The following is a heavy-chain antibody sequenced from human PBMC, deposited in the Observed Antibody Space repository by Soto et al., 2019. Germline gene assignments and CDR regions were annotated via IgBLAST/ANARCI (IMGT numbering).Heavy chain of an antibody. Sequence: PGGSLRLSCAASGLIFSDVWMTWVRPAPGKGLEWVGRIKTKPDDGTIDYAAPVRGRFTISRDDSKTTLYLQMTSLTPDDTGVYYCTTSTLGVDYWGPGALVTVSS. V-gene: IGHV3-15*01. J-gene: IGHJ4*02. CDR1: GLIFSDVW. CDR2: IKTKPDDGTI. D-gene: IGHD3-16*01. CDR3: TTSTLGVDY.